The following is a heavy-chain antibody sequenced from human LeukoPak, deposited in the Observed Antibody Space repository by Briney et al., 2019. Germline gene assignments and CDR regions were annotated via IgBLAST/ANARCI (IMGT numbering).Heavy chain of an antibody. CDR2: IDSDATST. CDR3: SSLGAPPPYRDY. Sequence: GGSLRLSCAASGFTFRDYWMHWVRQAPEKGLMWVSHIDSDATSTYYTDSVKGRFTISRDNAKNTLYLQMNSLRAEDTAVYCCSSLGAPPPYRDYWGQGTLVTVSS. CDR1: GFTFRDYW. D-gene: IGHD3-16*02. J-gene: IGHJ4*02. V-gene: IGHV3-74*01.